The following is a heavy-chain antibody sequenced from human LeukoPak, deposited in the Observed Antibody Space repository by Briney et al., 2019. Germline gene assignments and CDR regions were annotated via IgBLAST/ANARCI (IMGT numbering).Heavy chain of an antibody. CDR3: ARRPSSSSPTYFDY. D-gene: IGHD6-6*01. Sequence: GGSLRLSCAASGFTFTSYAMSWVRQAPGKGLEWVSAISGSGGTSYYADSVKGRFTISRDNSKNTLYLQMSSLRGEDTAVYYCARRPSSSSPTYFDYWGQGTLVTVSS. CDR2: ISGSGGTS. V-gene: IGHV3-23*01. CDR1: GFTFTSYA. J-gene: IGHJ4*02.